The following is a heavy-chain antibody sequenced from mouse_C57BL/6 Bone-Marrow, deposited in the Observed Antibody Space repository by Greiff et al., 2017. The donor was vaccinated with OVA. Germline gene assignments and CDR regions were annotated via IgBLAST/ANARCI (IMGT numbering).Heavy chain of an antibody. CDR1: GYAFSSSW. CDR2: IYPGDGDT. Sequence: VMLVESGPELVKPGASVKISCKASGYAFSSSWMNWVKQRPGKGLEWIGRIYPGDGDTNYNGKFKGKATLTADKSSSTAYMQLSSLTSEDSAVYFCARDYDPAWFAYWGQGTLVTVSA. J-gene: IGHJ3*01. CDR3: ARDYDPAWFAY. V-gene: IGHV1-82*01. D-gene: IGHD2-4*01.